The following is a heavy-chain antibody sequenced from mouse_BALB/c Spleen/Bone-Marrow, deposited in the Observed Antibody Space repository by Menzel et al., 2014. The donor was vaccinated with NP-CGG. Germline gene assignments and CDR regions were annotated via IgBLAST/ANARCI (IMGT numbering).Heavy chain of an antibody. J-gene: IGHJ3*01. CDR3: ARNMGSYYGYLAY. V-gene: IGHV2-4-1*01. D-gene: IGHD1-2*01. Sequence: VQLVESGPGLVQPSQSLSITCTVSGFSLTSYGVHWVRQSPGKGLERLGVIWSGGSTDYNAAFISRLSISKDNSKSQVFFKMNSLQADDTAIYYCARNMGSYYGYLAYWGQGTLVTVSA. CDR1: GFSLTSYG. CDR2: IWSGGST.